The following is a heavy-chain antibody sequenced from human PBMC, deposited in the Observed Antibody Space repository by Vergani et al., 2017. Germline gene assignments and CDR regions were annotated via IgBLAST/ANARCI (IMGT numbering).Heavy chain of an antibody. CDR3: ARHIDYDFWSGYRERDV. Sequence: QLQLQESGPGLVKPSETLSLTCTVSGGSISSSSYYWGWIRQPPGQGLEWIGSIYYSGSTYYNPSLKRRVTISVDTSKNQFSLKLSSVTAADTAVYYCARHIDYDFWSGYRERDVWGKGTTVTVSS. D-gene: IGHD3-3*01. V-gene: IGHV4-39*01. CDR2: IYYSGST. CDR1: GGSISSSSYY. J-gene: IGHJ6*04.